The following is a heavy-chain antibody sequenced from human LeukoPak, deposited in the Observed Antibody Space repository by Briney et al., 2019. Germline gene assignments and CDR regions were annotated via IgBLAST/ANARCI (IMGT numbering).Heavy chain of an antibody. V-gene: IGHV3-74*01. CDR3: VRDLKGDNYSNSDY. Sequence: GGSLRLSCAASGFSLNKYWMHWVRQTPGEWLVWVSRINSDGSSTTYADSVKGRFTISRDNAKNTLYLQMNSLRAEDTAVYYCVRDLKGDNYSNSDYSGQGTLVTVSS. CDR1: GFSLNKYW. D-gene: IGHD2-21*01. CDR2: INSDGSST. J-gene: IGHJ4*02.